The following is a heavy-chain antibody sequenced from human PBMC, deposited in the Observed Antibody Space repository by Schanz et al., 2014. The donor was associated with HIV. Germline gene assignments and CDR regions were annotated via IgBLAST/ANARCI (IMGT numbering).Heavy chain of an antibody. D-gene: IGHD3-22*01. CDR1: GGPISSYY. Sequence: QVQLQESGPGLVKPSETLSLTCTVSGGPISSYYWTWIRQPAGKGLEWIGRIYTSGGTNYNPSLKSRVPSSVDPPKNQSSRKRSSVTAADTAVYYCARTVPRYDSSGSYPDAFDIWGQGTMVTVSS. CDR2: IYTSGGT. J-gene: IGHJ3*02. CDR3: ARTVPRYDSSGSYPDAFDI. V-gene: IGHV4-4*07.